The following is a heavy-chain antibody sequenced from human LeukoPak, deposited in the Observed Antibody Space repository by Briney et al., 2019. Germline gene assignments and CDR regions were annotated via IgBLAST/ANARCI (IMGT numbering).Heavy chain of an antibody. J-gene: IGHJ5*02. CDR2: IWYDGSNK. CDR3: ARTHGDYGSNWFDP. D-gene: IGHD4-17*01. V-gene: IGHV3-33*01. CDR1: GFTFSSYG. Sequence: GGSLRLSCAASGFTFSSYGMHWVRPAPGKGLEWVAVIWYDGSNKYYADSVKGRFTISRDNSKNTLYLQMNSLRAEDTAVYYYARTHGDYGSNWFDPWGQGTLVTVSS.